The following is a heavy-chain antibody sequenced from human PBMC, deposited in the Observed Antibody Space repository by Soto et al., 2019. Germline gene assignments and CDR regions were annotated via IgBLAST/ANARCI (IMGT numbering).Heavy chain of an antibody. CDR2: TYYRSKWEY. V-gene: IGHV6-1*01. Sequence: PSQTLSLTCAISGDSVSTNSATWDWIRQSPSRGLEWLGRTYYRSKWEYDYAASVKGRIKINPDTSKNQVSLHLDSVTPDDTAVYYCARLIGNSWLDSWGQGTLVTSPQ. CDR3: ARLIGNSWLDS. D-gene: IGHD2-8*01. J-gene: IGHJ5*01. CDR1: GDSVSTNSAT.